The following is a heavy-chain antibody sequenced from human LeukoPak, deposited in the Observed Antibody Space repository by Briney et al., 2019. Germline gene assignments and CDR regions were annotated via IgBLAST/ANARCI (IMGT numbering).Heavy chain of an antibody. CDR2: IFTTGST. CDR1: GGSINGGSYY. Sequence: SQTLSLTCSVSGGSINGGSYYWSWIRQPAGKPLEWIGHIFTTGSTSYNPSLRTRVTISEDSSKDQFSLNLKSVTAADTAVYYCARDFSYLGGNGNWFDPWGQGTLVTVSS. V-gene: IGHV4-61*09. CDR3: ARDFSYLGGNGNWFDP. D-gene: IGHD4-23*01. J-gene: IGHJ5*02.